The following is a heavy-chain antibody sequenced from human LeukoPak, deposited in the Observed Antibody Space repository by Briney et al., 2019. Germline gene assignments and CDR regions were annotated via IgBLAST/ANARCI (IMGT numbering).Heavy chain of an antibody. CDR2: ISAYNANT. CDR3: AREGGGGGYSYGRTRFDY. J-gene: IGHJ4*02. V-gene: IGHV1-18*01. D-gene: IGHD5-18*01. Sequence: ASVKVSCKASGYTFTSYAISWVRQAPGQGLEWMGWISAYNANTNYAQKLQGRVTMTTDIFMSTAYMELRSLRSDDTAVYYCAREGGGGGYSYGRTRFDYWGQGTLVTVSS. CDR1: GYTFTSYA.